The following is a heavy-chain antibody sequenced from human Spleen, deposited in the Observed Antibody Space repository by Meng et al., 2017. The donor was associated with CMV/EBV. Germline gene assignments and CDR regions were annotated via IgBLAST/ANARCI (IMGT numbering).Heavy chain of an antibody. CDR2: INPSGGST. J-gene: IGHJ6*02. CDR3: ARVPYSSSPDYYYYGMDV. V-gene: IGHV1-46*01. CDR1: GGTFSSYA. D-gene: IGHD6-6*01. Sequence: ASVKVSCKASGGTFSSYAISWVRQAPGQGLEWMGIINPSGGSTSYAQKFQGRVTLTRDTSTSTVYMELSSLRSEDTAVYYCARVPYSSSPDYYYYGMDVWGQGTTVTVSS.